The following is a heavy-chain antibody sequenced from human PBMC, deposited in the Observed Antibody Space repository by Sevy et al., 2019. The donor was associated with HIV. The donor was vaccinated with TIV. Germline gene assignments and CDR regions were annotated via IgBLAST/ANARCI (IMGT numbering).Heavy chain of an antibody. Sequence: GGSLRLSFAASGFTFSSYGMHWVRQAPGKGLEWVAVIWYDGSNKYYADSVKGRFTISRDNSKNTLYLQMNSLRAEDKAIYYCARARFSRSINWFDPWGQGTLVNVSS. D-gene: IGHD6-13*01. CDR3: ARARFSRSINWFDP. CDR2: IWYDGSNK. V-gene: IGHV3-33*01. CDR1: GFTFSSYG. J-gene: IGHJ5*02.